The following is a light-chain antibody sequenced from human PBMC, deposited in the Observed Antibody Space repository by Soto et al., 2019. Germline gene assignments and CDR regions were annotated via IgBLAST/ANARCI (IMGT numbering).Light chain of an antibody. V-gene: IGLV2-14*01. CDR3: SSFTSSTTYV. Sequence: QSVLTQSASVSGSPGQPITISCTGTSSEVGNNNYVSWYQQHPGEVPKLIIFNVNNRPSGVFNRFSGSKSGNTASLTISGLQAEDEADYYCSSFTSSTTYVFGTGTKVTVL. CDR1: SSEVGNNNY. J-gene: IGLJ1*01. CDR2: NVN.